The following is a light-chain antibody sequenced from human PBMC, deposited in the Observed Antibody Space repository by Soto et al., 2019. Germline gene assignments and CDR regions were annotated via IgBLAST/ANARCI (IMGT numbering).Light chain of an antibody. J-gene: IGKJ5*01. Sequence: DIQMTQSPSSLSASVGDRVAITCRASHNMNTYLNWYQQRPGKAPRLLIYAASSVQGGVPSRFSGSGSGTDFTLTISSLQPEDFATYYCQLSDSSLTFGQGTRLEI. CDR3: QLSDSSLT. V-gene: IGKV1-39*01. CDR2: AAS. CDR1: HNMNTY.